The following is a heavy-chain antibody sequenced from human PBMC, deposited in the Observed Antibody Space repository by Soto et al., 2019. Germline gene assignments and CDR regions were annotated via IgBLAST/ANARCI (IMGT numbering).Heavy chain of an antibody. J-gene: IGHJ3*02. CDR1: GFTFSSYG. CDR2: IWYDGSNK. V-gene: IGHV3-33*06. D-gene: IGHD5-18*01. CDR3: AKEALVDTAMDTTGVDAFDI. Sequence: QVQLVESGGGVVQPGRSLRLSCAASGFTFSSYGMHWVRQAPGKGLEWVAVIWYDGSNKYYADSVKGRFTISRDNSKKTLYLQMNSLRAEDTAVYYCAKEALVDTAMDTTGVDAFDIWGQGTMVTVSS.